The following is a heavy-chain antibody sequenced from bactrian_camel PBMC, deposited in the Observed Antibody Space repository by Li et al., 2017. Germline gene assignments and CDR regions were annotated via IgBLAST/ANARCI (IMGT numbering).Heavy chain of an antibody. V-gene: IGHV3S40*01. Sequence: QLVESGGGLVQPGGSLRLSCAASGFSFSSYDMSWVRRPPGKGLEWVSGINGEGSNTQYSDSVKGRFTIARDNRKNTLYLHMNMLKSEDTAMYYCVRGREHDFDNPKEAQGTQVTVS. J-gene: IGHJ4*01. D-gene: IGHD6*01. CDR2: INGEGSNT. CDR1: GFSFSSYD.